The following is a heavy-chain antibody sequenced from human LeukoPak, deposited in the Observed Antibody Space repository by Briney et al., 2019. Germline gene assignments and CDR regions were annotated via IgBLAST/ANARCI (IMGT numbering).Heavy chain of an antibody. D-gene: IGHD2-2*01. Sequence: GASLRLSCAASGFTFSSYAMHWVRQAPGKGLEWVAVISYDGSNKYYADSVKGRFTISRDNSKNTLYLQMNSLRAEDTAVYYCARPLPQWDCSSTSCPYYYYGMDVWGQGTTVTVSS. CDR2: ISYDGSNK. J-gene: IGHJ6*02. V-gene: IGHV3-30-3*01. CDR1: GFTFSSYA. CDR3: ARPLPQWDCSSTSCPYYYYGMDV.